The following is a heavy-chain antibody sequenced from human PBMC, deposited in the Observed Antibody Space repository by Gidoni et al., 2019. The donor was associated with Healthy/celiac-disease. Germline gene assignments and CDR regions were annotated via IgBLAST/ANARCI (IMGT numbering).Heavy chain of an antibody. V-gene: IGHV3-30-3*01. J-gene: IGHJ5*02. CDR1: GFTFSSYA. Sequence: QVQLVESGGGVVKPGRSLRLSCAASGFTFSSYAMHWVRQAPGKGLEWVAVISYDGSNKYYADSVKGRFTISRDNSKNTLYLQMNSLRAEDTAVYYCARDVAGNWFDPWGQGTLVTVSS. D-gene: IGHD2-21*01. CDR3: ARDVAGNWFDP. CDR2: ISYDGSNK.